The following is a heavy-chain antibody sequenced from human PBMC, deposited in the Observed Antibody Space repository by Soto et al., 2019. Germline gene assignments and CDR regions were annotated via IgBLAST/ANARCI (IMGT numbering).Heavy chain of an antibody. CDR1: GGSFSGYY. CDR2: INHSGST. CDR3: ARGHTAMVIDYFDY. J-gene: IGHJ4*02. D-gene: IGHD5-18*01. V-gene: IGHV4-34*01. Sequence: SETLSLTCAVYGGSFSGYYWSWIRQPPGKGLEWIGEINHSGSTNYNPSLKSRVTISVDTSKNQFSLKLSSVTAADTAVYYCARGHTAMVIDYFDYWGQGTLVTVSS.